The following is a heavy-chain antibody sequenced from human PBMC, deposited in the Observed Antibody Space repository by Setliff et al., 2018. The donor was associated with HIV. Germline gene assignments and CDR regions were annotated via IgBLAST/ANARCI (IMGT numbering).Heavy chain of an antibody. CDR1: GFPFTSFS. CDR2: IYPDSNNI. CDR3: ATDLHWAFDY. V-gene: IGHV3-48*01. Sequence: GGSLRLSCAASGFPFTSFSINWVRQAPGKGLEWVSHIYPDSNNIDYTDSVKGRFTISRDNAKNSLYLQMNSLRAEDAAVYYCATDLHWAFDYWGQGSLVTVSS. J-gene: IGHJ4*02. D-gene: IGHD7-27*01.